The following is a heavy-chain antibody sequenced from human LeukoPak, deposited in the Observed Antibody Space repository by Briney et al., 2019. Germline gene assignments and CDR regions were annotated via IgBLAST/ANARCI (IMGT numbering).Heavy chain of an antibody. CDR1: GFSFGFYG. D-gene: IGHD7-27*01. V-gene: IGHV3-30*03. CDR3: ARDPGPLYYYYYMDV. CDR2: ISYDGSNK. Sequence: GRSLRLSCAASGFSFGFYGLHWVRQAPGKGLEWVAVISYDGSNKYYADSVKGRFTISRDNSKNTLYLQMNSLRAEDTAVYYCARDPGPLYYYYYMDVWGKGTTVTVSS. J-gene: IGHJ6*03.